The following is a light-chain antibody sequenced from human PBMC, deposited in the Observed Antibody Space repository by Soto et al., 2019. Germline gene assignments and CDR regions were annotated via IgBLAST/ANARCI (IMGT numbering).Light chain of an antibody. CDR3: SSYAGYSTSVV. V-gene: IGLV2-23*01. Sequence: QSGLTQPASVSGSPGQSITISCTGTSSDVGSYNLVSWYQQHPGKAPKLMIYEANKRPSGVSDRFSGSKSGNTASLTISGLQAEDDAEYYCSSYAGYSTSVVFGGGTQLTVL. CDR1: SSDVGSYNL. J-gene: IGLJ2*01. CDR2: EAN.